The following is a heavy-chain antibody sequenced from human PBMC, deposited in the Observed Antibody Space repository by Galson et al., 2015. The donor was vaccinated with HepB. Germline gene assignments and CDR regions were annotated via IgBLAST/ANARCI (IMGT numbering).Heavy chain of an antibody. V-gene: IGHV1-46*01. Sequence: SVKVSCKASGYTFTSYYMHRVRQAPGQGLEWMGIINPSGGSTSYAQKFQGRVTMTRDTSTSTVYMELSSLRSEDTAVYYCARDHGVELRHYYYYYGMDVWGQGTTVTVSS. CDR2: INPSGGST. CDR1: GYTFTSYY. D-gene: IGHD1-7*01. CDR3: ARDHGVELRHYYYYYGMDV. J-gene: IGHJ6*02.